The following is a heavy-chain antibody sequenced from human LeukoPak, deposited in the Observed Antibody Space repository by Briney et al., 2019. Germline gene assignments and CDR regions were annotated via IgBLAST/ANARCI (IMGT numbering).Heavy chain of an antibody. CDR2: VSSSSSYI. V-gene: IGHV3-21*01. CDR1: GFTFSSYS. CDR3: ARDRPRLYDSSG. J-gene: IGHJ4*02. D-gene: IGHD3-22*01. Sequence: GGSLRLSCAASGFTFSSYSMNWVRQAPGKGLEWVSSVSSSSSYIYYADSVKGRFTISRDNAKNSLYQQMNSLRAEDTAVYYCARDRPRLYDSSGWGQGTLVTVSS.